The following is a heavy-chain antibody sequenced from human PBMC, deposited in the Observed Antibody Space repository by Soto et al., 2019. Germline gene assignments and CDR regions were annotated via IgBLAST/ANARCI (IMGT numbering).Heavy chain of an antibody. CDR2: INAGNGNT. Sequence: ASVKVSCKASGYTFTSYAMHWVRQAPGQRLEWMGWINAGNGNTKYSQKFQGRVTITRDTSASTAYMELSSLRSEDTAVYYCAREHVLRFLEWSSPHYYYGMDVWGQGTTVTVSS. V-gene: IGHV1-3*01. CDR3: AREHVLRFLEWSSPHYYYGMDV. J-gene: IGHJ6*02. CDR1: GYTFTSYA. D-gene: IGHD3-3*01.